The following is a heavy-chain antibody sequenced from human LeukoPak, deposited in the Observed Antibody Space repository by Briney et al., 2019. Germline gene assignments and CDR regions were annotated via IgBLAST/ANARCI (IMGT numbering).Heavy chain of an antibody. Sequence: GGSLRLSCAASGFTFSDYYMGWIRQAPGKGLEWVSYISSSGSTICYADSVKGRFTISRDNGKNSLSLQMNSLRAEDTAVYYCARVEYIYGYGSWGQGTLVTVSS. CDR1: GFTFSDYY. CDR3: ARVEYIYGYGS. J-gene: IGHJ5*02. CDR2: ISSSGSTI. D-gene: IGHD5-18*01. V-gene: IGHV3-11*01.